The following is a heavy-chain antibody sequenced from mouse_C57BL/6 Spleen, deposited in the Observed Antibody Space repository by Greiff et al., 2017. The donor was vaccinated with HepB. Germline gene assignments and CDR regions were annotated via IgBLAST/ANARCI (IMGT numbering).Heavy chain of an antibody. CDR2: IRNKANNHAT. J-gene: IGHJ2*01. CDR3: TRKIYGSSLGYYFDY. Sequence: EVKLQESGGGLVQPGGSMKLSCAASGFTFSDAWMDWVRQSPEKGLEWVAEIRNKANNHATYYAESVKGRFTISRDDSKSSVSLQMNSLRAEDTGIYYCTRKIYGSSLGYYFDYWGQGTTLTVSS. V-gene: IGHV6-6*01. D-gene: IGHD1-1*01. CDR1: GFTFSDAW.